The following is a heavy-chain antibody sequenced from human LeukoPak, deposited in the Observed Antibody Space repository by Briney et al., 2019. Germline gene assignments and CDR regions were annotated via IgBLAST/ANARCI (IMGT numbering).Heavy chain of an antibody. Sequence: GESLRLSCAASGFTFNRSWMNWVRQAPGQGLEWVANMDPSGSQKRYADSVKGRFTISRDNPGTSLYLEMNGLRTEDTAIYYCAIWASDNYWGQGTLVTVSS. J-gene: IGHJ4*02. CDR1: GFTFNRSW. CDR3: AIWASDNY. V-gene: IGHV3-7*01. CDR2: MDPSGSQK. D-gene: IGHD7-27*01.